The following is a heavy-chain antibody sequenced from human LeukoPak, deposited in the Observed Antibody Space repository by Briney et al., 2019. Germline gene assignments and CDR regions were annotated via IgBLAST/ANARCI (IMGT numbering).Heavy chain of an antibody. Sequence: GSLRLSCAASGFTFSSYEMNWVRQAPGKGLEWVSYISSSGSTIYYADSVKGRFTISRDNAKNSLYLQMNSLRAEDTAVYYCARVVRIVVVPAAIFHNWFDPWGQGTLVTVSS. D-gene: IGHD2-2*01. J-gene: IGHJ5*02. CDR1: GFTFSSYE. V-gene: IGHV3-48*03. CDR2: ISSSGSTI. CDR3: ARVVRIVVVPAAIFHNWFDP.